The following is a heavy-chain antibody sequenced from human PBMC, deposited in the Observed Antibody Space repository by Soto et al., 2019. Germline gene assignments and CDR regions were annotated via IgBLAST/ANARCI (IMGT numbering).Heavy chain of an antibody. D-gene: IGHD3-10*01. J-gene: IGHJ6*02. CDR1: GFTFSNYE. CDR3: ARDDLWFGESSRDKYYYYGMDV. CDR2: ISSSGSSI. Sequence: PGGSLRLSCAASGFTFSNYEMNWVRQAPWKGLEWVSYISSSGSSIYYADSVKGRFTISRDNAKNSLYLQMNSLRAEDTAVYYFARDDLWFGESSRDKYYYYGMDVWGQGTTVTVSS. V-gene: IGHV3-48*03.